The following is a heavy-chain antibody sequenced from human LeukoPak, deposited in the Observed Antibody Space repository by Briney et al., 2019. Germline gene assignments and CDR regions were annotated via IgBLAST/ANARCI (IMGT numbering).Heavy chain of an antibody. J-gene: IGHJ4*02. CDR1: EFSVGSNY. CDR3: AKPHFDD. Sequence: GGSLRLSCAASEFSVGSNYMTWVRQAPGKGLEWVAFIRYDGSNKYYADSVKGRFTISRDNSKNTLYLQMNGLRAGDTAVYYCAKPHFDDWGQGTLVTVSS. CDR2: IRYDGSNK. V-gene: IGHV3-30*02.